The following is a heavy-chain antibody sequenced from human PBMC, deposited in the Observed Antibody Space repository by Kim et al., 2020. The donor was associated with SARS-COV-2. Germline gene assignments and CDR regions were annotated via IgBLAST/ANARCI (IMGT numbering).Heavy chain of an antibody. CDR2: GGNT. CDR3: AKTVQGY. J-gene: IGHJ4*02. V-gene: IGHV3-23*01. Sequence: GGNTYYADSVKGRFTIARDNSKSTLYLQMNSLRAEDTDIYYCAKTVQGYWGQGTLVTVSS.